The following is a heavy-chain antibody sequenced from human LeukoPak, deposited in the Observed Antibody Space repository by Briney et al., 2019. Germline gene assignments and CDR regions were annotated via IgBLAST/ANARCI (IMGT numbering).Heavy chain of an antibody. V-gene: IGHV3-53*01. D-gene: IGHD1-1*01. Sequence: PGGSLRLSCAASGFTVSSNYMSWVRQAPGKGLEWVSVIYSGGSTYYADSVKGRFTISRDNSKNTLYLQMNSLRAEDTAVYYCARDQGVRGRKGYYFDYWGQGTLVTVSS. CDR2: IYSGGST. J-gene: IGHJ4*02. CDR1: GFTVSSNY. CDR3: ARDQGVRGRKGYYFDY.